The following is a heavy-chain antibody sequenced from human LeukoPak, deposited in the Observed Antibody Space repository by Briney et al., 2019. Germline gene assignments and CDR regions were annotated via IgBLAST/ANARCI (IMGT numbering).Heavy chain of an antibody. J-gene: IGHJ5*02. Sequence: PSQTLSLTCTVSGGSISSGDYYWSWIRQPPGKGLEWIGNIFYSGNTYYNPSLKSRVTLSVDTSKNQFSLKLDSVTAADAAVYYCAGNAYAYEGFPWGQGTLVTVSS. CDR3: AGNAYAYEGFP. D-gene: IGHD1-1*01. CDR2: IFYSGNT. V-gene: IGHV4-30-4*01. CDR1: GGSISSGDYY.